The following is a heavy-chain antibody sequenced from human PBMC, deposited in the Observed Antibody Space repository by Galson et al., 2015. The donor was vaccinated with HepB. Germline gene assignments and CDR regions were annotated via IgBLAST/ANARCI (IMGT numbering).Heavy chain of an antibody. D-gene: IGHD3-10*01. Sequence: SVKVSCKASGGTFSNYAISWVRQAPGQGLEWMGGIITVLGTPKYAQKFQGRVTITADASTDTAYMDLSSLRSEDTAVYYCARERRTGFTYYGMDVWGQGTTVTVSS. CDR2: IITVLGTP. J-gene: IGHJ6*02. CDR1: GGTFSNYA. CDR3: ARERRTGFTYYGMDV. V-gene: IGHV1-69*13.